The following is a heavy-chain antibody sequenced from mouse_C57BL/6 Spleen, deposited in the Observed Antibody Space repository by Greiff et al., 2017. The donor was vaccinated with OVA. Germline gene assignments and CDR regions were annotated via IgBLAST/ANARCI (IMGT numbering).Heavy chain of an antibody. CDR2: ISDGGSYT. V-gene: IGHV5-4*01. J-gene: IGHJ4*01. D-gene: IGHD1-1*01. CDR1: GSTFSSYA. Sequence: EVMLVESGGGLVKPGGSLKLSCAASGSTFSSYAMSWVRQTPEKRLEWVATISDGGSYTYYPDNVKGRFTISRDNAKNNLYLQMSHLKSEDTAMYYCARDRIITTVVEGYYAMDYWGQGTSVTVSS. CDR3: ARDRIITTVVEGYYAMDY.